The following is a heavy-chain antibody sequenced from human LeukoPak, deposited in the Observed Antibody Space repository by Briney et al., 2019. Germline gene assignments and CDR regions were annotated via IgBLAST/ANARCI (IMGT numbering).Heavy chain of an antibody. CDR1: GGTFSSYA. CDR3: ASEEMATMYFDY. V-gene: IGHV1-69*04. CDR2: IIPILGIA. J-gene: IGHJ4*02. D-gene: IGHD5-24*01. Sequence: ASVKVSCKASGGTFSSYAISWVRQAPGQGLEWMGRIIPILGIANYAQKFQGRVTLTADKYTSPPYTELSGLRSEGTGVYYWASEEMATMYFDYWGQGTLVTVSS.